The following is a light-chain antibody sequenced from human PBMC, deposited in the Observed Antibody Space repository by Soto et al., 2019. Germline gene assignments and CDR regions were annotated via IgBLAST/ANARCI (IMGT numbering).Light chain of an antibody. V-gene: IGKV3-15*01. CDR3: LQDYNYPWT. J-gene: IGKJ1*01. CDR2: GAS. CDR1: QSVSRK. Sequence: EIVMTQSPATLSVSPGDRATLSCRASQSVSRKLAWYQQKPGQAPRLLIYGASTRATGIPARFSGSGSGTEFTLTISSLQSEDFAIYYCLQDYNYPWTFGQGTKVEIK.